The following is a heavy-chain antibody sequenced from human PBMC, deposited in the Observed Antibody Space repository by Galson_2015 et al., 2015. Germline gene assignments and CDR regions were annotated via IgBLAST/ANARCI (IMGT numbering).Heavy chain of an antibody. J-gene: IGHJ6*02. V-gene: IGHV1-18*01. Sequence: SVKVSCKASGYTFTSYGISWVRQAPGQGLEWMGWISAYNGNTNYAQKLQGRVTMTTDTSTSTAYMELRSLRSDDTAVYYCARDNLWFGEDYYYYYYGMDVWGQGTTVTVSS. CDR1: GYTFTSYG. D-gene: IGHD3-10*01. CDR3: ARDNLWFGEDYYYYYYGMDV. CDR2: ISAYNGNT.